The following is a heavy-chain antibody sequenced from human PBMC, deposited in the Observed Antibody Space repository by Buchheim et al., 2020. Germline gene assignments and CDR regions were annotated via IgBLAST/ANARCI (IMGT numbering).Heavy chain of an antibody. CDR2: TSSDGKKN. Sequence: QAQLVESGGGVVKPGRSLRLSCAGSGFTFSSYGIYWVRQAPGKGLEWVAVTSSDGKKNYYADSVKGRFTISGDNSTNTLYLQMNSLRPEDTAVYYCAKDRIVVVVPDTKFDYGMDVWGQGTT. D-gene: IGHD2-15*01. J-gene: IGHJ6*02. CDR3: AKDRIVVVVPDTKFDYGMDV. CDR1: GFTFSSYG. V-gene: IGHV3-30*18.